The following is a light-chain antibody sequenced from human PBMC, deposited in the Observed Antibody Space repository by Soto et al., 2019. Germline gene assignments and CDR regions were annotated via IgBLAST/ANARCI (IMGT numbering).Light chain of an antibody. Sequence: DIVMTQSPDSLAVSLGERATINCKSRQSVLYRSNNKNYLGWYQHKTGQPPKLLIYWASTRESGVPDRFNGSGSGTDFTLTLSSPQAEEVAVYYRQPYFSTPHPFGQGTKPEI. CDR3: QPYFSTPHP. J-gene: IGKJ2*01. CDR2: WAS. V-gene: IGKV4-1*01. CDR1: QSVLYRSNNKNY.